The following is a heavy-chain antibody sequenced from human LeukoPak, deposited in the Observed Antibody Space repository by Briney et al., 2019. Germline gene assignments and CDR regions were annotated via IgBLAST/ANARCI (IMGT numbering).Heavy chain of an antibody. CDR3: TTTYHYDSSGYSLYY. J-gene: IGHJ4*02. CDR2: MKSKPAGGTI. Sequence: GGSLRLSCAASGFTFSNAWMTWVRQAPGKGLEWVGRMKSKPAGGTIDYAAPVKGRFTISRDDSKNTLYLQMNSLKTEDTAVYYCTTTYHYDSSGYSLYYWGQGTLVTVSS. CDR1: GFTFSNAW. D-gene: IGHD3-22*01. V-gene: IGHV3-15*01.